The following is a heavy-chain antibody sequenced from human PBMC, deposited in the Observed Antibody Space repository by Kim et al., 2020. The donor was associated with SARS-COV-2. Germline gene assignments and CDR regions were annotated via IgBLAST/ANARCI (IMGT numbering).Heavy chain of an antibody. V-gene: IGHV3-30-3*01. Sequence: GGSLRLSCAASGFTFSSYAMHWVRQAPGKGLEWVAVISYDGSNKCYADSVKGRFTISRDNSKNTLYLQMNSLRAEDTAVYYCARPIEVMDCSGGSCYSNNWLDPWGQGTLVTVSS. CDR1: GFTFSSYA. J-gene: IGHJ5*02. CDR3: ARPIEVMDCSGGSCYSNNWLDP. D-gene: IGHD2-15*01. CDR2: ISYDGSNK.